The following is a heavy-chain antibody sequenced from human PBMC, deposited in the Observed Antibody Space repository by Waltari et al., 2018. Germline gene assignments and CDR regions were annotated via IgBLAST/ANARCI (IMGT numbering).Heavy chain of an antibody. D-gene: IGHD1-26*01. CDR2: IYTSGST. CDR3: ARSHSGTFDY. Sequence: QVQLQESGPGLVKPPQTLSPTCTASGGAISSGSCYWSWIRQPAGRGLVGIGYIYTSGSTNYTPSLKSRVTISVDTSKNQFSLKLSSVTAADTAVYYCARSHSGTFDYWGQGTLVTVSS. V-gene: IGHV4-61*09. CDR1: GGAISSGSCY. J-gene: IGHJ4*02.